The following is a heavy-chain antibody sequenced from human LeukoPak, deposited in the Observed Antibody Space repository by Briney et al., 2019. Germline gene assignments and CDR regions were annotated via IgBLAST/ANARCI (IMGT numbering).Heavy chain of an antibody. Sequence: GGSLRLSCAASGFTVSSNYMSWVRQAPGKGLEWVSVIYSGGSTYYADSVKGRFTISRDNAKNSLYLQMNSLRAEDTALYYCAKGSSGWPKGWFDPWGQGIPVTVSS. CDR1: GFTVSSNY. J-gene: IGHJ5*02. V-gene: IGHV3-53*05. CDR3: AKGSSGWPKGWFDP. CDR2: IYSGGST. D-gene: IGHD6-19*01.